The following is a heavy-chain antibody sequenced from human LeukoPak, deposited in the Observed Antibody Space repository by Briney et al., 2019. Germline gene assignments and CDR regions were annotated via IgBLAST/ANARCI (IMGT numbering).Heavy chain of an antibody. Sequence: TGGSLRLSCAASGFTFSTYGMNWVRQAPGKGLEWVSYLSGSSSSIYYADSVKGRFTISRDNAKNSLYLQMNSLRDEDTAVYYCARDYRYYDSSGYYSFDYWGQGTLVTVSS. V-gene: IGHV3-48*02. CDR1: GFTFSTYG. CDR3: ARDYRYYDSSGYYSFDY. J-gene: IGHJ4*02. CDR2: LSGSSSSI. D-gene: IGHD3-22*01.